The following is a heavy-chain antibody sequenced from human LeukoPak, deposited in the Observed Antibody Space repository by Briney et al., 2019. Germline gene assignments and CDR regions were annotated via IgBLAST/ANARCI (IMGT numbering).Heavy chain of an antibody. D-gene: IGHD3-10*01. CDR3: AGFDYFGSASYYNHFDY. CDR1: GFTFSSYS. Sequence: GGSLRLSCAASGFTFSSYSMNWVRQAPGKGLEWVSSISSSSSYIYYADSVKGRFTISRDNAKNSLYLQMNSLRAEDTAVYYCAGFDYFGSASYYNHFDYWGQGTLVTVSS. J-gene: IGHJ4*02. CDR2: ISSSSSYI. V-gene: IGHV3-21*01.